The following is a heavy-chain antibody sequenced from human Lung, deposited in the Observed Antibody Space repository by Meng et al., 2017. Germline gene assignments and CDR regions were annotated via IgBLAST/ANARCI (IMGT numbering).Heavy chain of an antibody. D-gene: IGHD4-23*01. V-gene: IGHV3-21*03. CDR3: ARDYGGNSGGY. Sequence: VVGFGGGLVKPGGALTLSCAASGFTFSDYSINWVRQAPGKGLEWVSSISSGSSYIYYADSVKGRFTISRDNAKNSLYLHMNSLRVEDTGLYYCARDYGGNSGGYWGQGTLVTVSS. J-gene: IGHJ4*02. CDR1: GFTFSDYS. CDR2: ISSGSSYI.